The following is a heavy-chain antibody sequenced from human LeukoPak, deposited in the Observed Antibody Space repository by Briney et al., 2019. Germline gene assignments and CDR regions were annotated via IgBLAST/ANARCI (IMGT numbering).Heavy chain of an antibody. D-gene: IGHD1-26*01. V-gene: IGHV4-59*12. CDR2: IYYSGST. CDR1: GGSISSYY. J-gene: IGHJ3*02. CDR3: ARVRHSGSYRDAFDI. Sequence: KPSETLSLTCTVSGGSISSYYWSWIRQPPGKGLEWIGYIYYSGSTNYNPSLKSRVTMSVDTSKNQFSLKLSSVTAADTAVYYCARVRHSGSYRDAFDIWGQGTMVTVSS.